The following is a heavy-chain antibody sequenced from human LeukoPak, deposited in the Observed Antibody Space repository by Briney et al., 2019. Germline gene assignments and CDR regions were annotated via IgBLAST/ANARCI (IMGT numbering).Heavy chain of an antibody. CDR1: GYIFTKYV. D-gene: IGHD2-21*01. V-gene: IGHV1-3*01. J-gene: IGHJ4*02. Sequence: ASVKVSCKASGYIFTKYVVHWVCQAPGQRPEWMGWIKAGNGETKYSQNFQDRLTITRDTSASTVYMELSSLTSEDTALYYCARDDCGDTCYPGGYWGQGTLVTVSS. CDR2: IKAGNGET. CDR3: ARDDCGDTCYPGGY.